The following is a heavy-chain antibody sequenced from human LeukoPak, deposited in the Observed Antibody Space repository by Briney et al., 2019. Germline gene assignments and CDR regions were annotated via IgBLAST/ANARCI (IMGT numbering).Heavy chain of an antibody. CDR1: GYTLTELS. CDR2: FDPEDGET. J-gene: IGHJ6*03. CDR3: ARGSSSGWHPQAYYYYYMDV. Sequence: ASVKVSCKVSGYTLTELSMHWVRQAPGKGLEWMGGFDPEDGETIYAQKFQGRVTMTEDTSTDTAYMELSSLRSEDTAVYYCARGSSSGWHPQAYYYYYMDVWGKGTTVTVSS. V-gene: IGHV1-24*01. D-gene: IGHD6-19*01.